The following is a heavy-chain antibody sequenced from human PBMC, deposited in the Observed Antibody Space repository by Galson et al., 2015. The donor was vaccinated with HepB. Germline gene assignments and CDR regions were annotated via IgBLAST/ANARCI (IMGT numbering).Heavy chain of an antibody. CDR1: GGTFTSYA. CDR2: IIPILGIA. J-gene: IGHJ6*02. Sequence: SVKVSCKASGGTFTSYAISWVRQAPGQGLEWMGRIIPILGIANYAQKFQGRVTITADKSTSTAYMELSSLRSEDAAVYYCARVARIAAAGYYYYYGMDVWGQGTTVTVSS. V-gene: IGHV1-69*04. D-gene: IGHD6-13*01. CDR3: ARVARIAAAGYYYYYGMDV.